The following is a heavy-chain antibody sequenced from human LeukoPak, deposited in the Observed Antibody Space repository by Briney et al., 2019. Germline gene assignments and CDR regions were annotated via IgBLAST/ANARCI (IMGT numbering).Heavy chain of an antibody. J-gene: IGHJ3*02. Sequence: SETLSLTCTVSGGCISSYYWSWIRQPAGKGLEWIGRIYTSGSTNYNPSLKSRVTMSVDTSKNQFSLKLSSVTAADTAVYYCARDPPRVVRGVIRVDAFDIWGQGTMVTVSS. CDR1: GGCISSYY. D-gene: IGHD3-10*01. V-gene: IGHV4-4*07. CDR2: IYTSGST. CDR3: ARDPPRVVRGVIRVDAFDI.